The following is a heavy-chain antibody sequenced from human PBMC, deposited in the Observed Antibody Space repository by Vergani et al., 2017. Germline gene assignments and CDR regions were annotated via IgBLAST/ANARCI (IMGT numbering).Heavy chain of an antibody. Sequence: EVQLVESGGGLVKPGGSLRLSCAASGFTFSSYSMNWVRQAPGKGLEWVSSISSSSSYIYYADSVKGRFTISSDNAKNALYLQMNSLRAEDTAVYYCAREGRRGGIAAAWWFDPWGQGTLVTVSS. J-gene: IGHJ5*02. D-gene: IGHD6-25*01. CDR2: ISSSSSYI. V-gene: IGHV3-21*01. CDR1: GFTFSSYS. CDR3: AREGRRGGIAAAWWFDP.